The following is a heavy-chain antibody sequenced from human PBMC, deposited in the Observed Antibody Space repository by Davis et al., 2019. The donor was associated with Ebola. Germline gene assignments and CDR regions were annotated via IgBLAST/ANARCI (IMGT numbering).Heavy chain of an antibody. D-gene: IGHD6-19*01. Sequence: PGGSLRLSCATSGFTFSSFGMSWVRQAPGKGLEWVAVVSFDGTQEDYADSVKGRFTISRDNAKNSLYLQMNSLRAEDTAVYYCARDSGWSGVVSWGQGTLVTVSS. V-gene: IGHV3-33*08. CDR1: GFTFSSFG. CDR2: VSFDGTQE. J-gene: IGHJ5*01. CDR3: ARDSGWSGVVS.